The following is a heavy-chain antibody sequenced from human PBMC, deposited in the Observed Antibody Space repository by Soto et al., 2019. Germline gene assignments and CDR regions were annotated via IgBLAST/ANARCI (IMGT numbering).Heavy chain of an antibody. CDR1: GGSISNFY. D-gene: IGHD3-22*01. CDR2: SYNSGST. CDR3: ARLGVGYYTSHYCYYMDV. J-gene: IGHJ6*03. V-gene: IGHV4-59*08. Sequence: QVQLQESGPGLVKPSETLSLTCTVSGGSISNFYWTWIRQSPGKGLEWIGYSYNSGSTNYNPSLKSRVTISVDTSKSQFSLKLSSVTAADTAVYYCARLGVGYYTSHYCYYMDVWGKGTTVTVSS.